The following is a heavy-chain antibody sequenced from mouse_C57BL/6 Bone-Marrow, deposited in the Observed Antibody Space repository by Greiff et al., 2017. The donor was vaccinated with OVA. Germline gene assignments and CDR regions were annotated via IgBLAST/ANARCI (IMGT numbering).Heavy chain of an antibody. CDR3: ARVGRTTVVADWDFDV. J-gene: IGHJ1*03. D-gene: IGHD1-1*01. CDR2: IPPNSGST. CDR1: GYTFTRYL. V-gene: IGHV1-64*01. Sequence: VQLQQPGAELVKPGASVKLSCKASGYTFTRYLMHWVKQRPGQGLEWIGMIPPNSGSTNYNEKFKSKATLTVDTSSSTAYMQLSSLTSEDSAVYYCARVGRTTVVADWDFDVWGTGTTVTVSS.